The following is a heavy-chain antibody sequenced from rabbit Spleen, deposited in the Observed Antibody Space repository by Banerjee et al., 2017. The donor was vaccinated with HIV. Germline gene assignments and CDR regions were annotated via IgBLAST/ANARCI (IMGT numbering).Heavy chain of an antibody. CDR3: ARNYVNAFDP. D-gene: IGHD1-1*01. CDR2: IYPDSTT. V-gene: IGHV1S45*01. Sequence: EQLEESGGGLVKPEGSLTLTCTVSGFSFSSSYWICWVRQAPGKGLEWIACIYPDSTTYYASWAKGRFTISKTSSTTVTLQMTSLTAADTATYFCARNYVNAFDPWGPGTLVTVS. J-gene: IGHJ2*01. CDR1: GFSFSSSYW.